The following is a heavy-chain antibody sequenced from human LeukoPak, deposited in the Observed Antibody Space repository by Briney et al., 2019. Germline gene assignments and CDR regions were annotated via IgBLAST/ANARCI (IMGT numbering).Heavy chain of an antibody. CDR2: IYYSGST. J-gene: IGHJ3*02. CDR3: AATSRSIAAAGPDAFDI. V-gene: IGHV4-39*01. D-gene: IGHD6-13*01. CDR1: GGSISSGGYY. Sequence: SQTLSLTCTVSGGSISSGGYYWGWIRQPPGKGLEWIGSIYYSGSTYYNPSLKSRVTISVDTSKNQFSLKLSSVTAADTAVYYCAATSRSIAAAGPDAFDIWGQGTMVTVSS.